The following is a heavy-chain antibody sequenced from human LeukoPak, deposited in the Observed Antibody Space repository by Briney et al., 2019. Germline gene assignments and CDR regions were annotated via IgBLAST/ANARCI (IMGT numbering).Heavy chain of an antibody. V-gene: IGHV4-38-2*01. J-gene: IGHJ4*02. Sequence: PSETLSLTCAVSGYSISSGYYWGWIRQPPGKGLEWIGSIYHSGSTYYNPSLKSRVTISVDTSKNQFSLKLSSVTAADTAVCYCARLSDLTQFDYWGQGTLVTVSS. CDR3: ARLSDLTQFDY. D-gene: IGHD2/OR15-2a*01. CDR1: GYSISSGYY. CDR2: IYHSGST.